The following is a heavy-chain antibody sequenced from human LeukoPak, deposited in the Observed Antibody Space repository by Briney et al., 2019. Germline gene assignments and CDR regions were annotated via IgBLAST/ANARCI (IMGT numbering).Heavy chain of an antibody. D-gene: IGHD2-15*01. CDR3: AKGAIVAPGCDAFDI. CDR1: EFTLSSYG. Sequence: GGSLRLSCAASEFTLSSYGMHWVRQAPGKGLEGGAFIRYDGSNKYYADSVKGRFTISRDNSKNTLYLQMNGLRAEDTAVYYCAKGAIVAPGCDAFDIWGQGTMVTVSS. J-gene: IGHJ3*02. CDR2: IRYDGSNK. V-gene: IGHV3-30*02.